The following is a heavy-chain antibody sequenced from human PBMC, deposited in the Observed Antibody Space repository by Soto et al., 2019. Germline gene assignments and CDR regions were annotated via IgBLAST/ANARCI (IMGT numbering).Heavy chain of an antibody. D-gene: IGHD1-20*01. CDR1: GYIFTDHY. Sequence: ASVKVSCKASGYIFTDHYLHWVRQAPGQGLEWVGWIDPRRGGTSYALKFHGRVTMTRDTSISTAYMEVSRLGSDDAAVYFCARDGPRGITRSRRYFYGLDVWGQGTTVTVSS. V-gene: IGHV1-2*02. CDR2: IDPRRGGT. CDR3: ARDGPRGITRSRRYFYGLDV. J-gene: IGHJ6*02.